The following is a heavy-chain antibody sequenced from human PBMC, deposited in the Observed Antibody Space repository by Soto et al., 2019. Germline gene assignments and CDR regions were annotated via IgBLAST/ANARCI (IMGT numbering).Heavy chain of an antibody. CDR1: GASIKTSNHF. D-gene: IGHD3-3*01. CDR3: ARHHPPSPVFGILISLAH. V-gene: IGHV4-39*01. CDR2: IHYSGET. J-gene: IGHJ4*02. Sequence: QVQLQESGRGLLKPSETLSLTCSVSGASIKTSNHFWGWVRQPPGKGLEWVASIHYSGETYQSPSITSRVTISVAASKNQFSLRMTSLTATDTAIYYCARHHPPSPVFGILISLAHWGRGALVTVSS.